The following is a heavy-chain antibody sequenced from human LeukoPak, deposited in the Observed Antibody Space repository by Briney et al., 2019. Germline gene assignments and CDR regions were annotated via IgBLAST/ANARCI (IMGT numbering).Heavy chain of an antibody. D-gene: IGHD2-21*02. CDR2: ISYDGSNK. Sequence: GGSLRLSCAASGITFSSYAMHWVRQAPGKGLEWVAVISYDGSNKYYADSVKGRFTISRDNSKNTLYLQMNSLRAEDTAVYYCAKGIKGSYCNGDCYLTYYYYGLDVWGQGTTVTVSS. CDR3: AKGIKGSYCNGDCYLTYYYYGLDV. V-gene: IGHV3-30-3*01. CDR1: GITFSSYA. J-gene: IGHJ6*02.